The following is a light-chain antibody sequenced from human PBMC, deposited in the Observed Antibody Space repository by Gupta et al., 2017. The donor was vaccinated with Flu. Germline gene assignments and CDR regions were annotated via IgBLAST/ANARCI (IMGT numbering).Light chain of an antibody. CDR1: QSLLHSNGYKY. CDR2: LGS. Sequence: VTPGEPASISCRSSQSLLHSNGYKYLDWYLQKPGQSPQLLIYLGSFRASGVPDRFSGSGSGTXFTLKIXRVEPEDVGVYYCMQTLESPYTFGXGTKVEI. V-gene: IGKV2-28*01. CDR3: MQTLESPYT. J-gene: IGKJ2*01.